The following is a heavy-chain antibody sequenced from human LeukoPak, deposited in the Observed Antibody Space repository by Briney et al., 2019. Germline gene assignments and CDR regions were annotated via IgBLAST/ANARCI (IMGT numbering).Heavy chain of an antibody. V-gene: IGHV3-23*01. CDR2: ISGSGGST. Sequence: GGSLRLSCAGSGFTFSNYAMNWVRQAPGKGLEWVSFISGSGGSTYYADSVKGRFTISRDNAKNSLYLQMNSLRAEDTAVYYCARAGNYYGRHTNWFDPWGQGTLVTVSS. D-gene: IGHD3-10*01. CDR3: ARAGNYYGRHTNWFDP. J-gene: IGHJ5*02. CDR1: GFTFSNYA.